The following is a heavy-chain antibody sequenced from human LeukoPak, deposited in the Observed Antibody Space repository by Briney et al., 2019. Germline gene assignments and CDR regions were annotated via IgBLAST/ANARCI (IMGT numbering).Heavy chain of an antibody. CDR1: GGTFSSYA. J-gene: IGHJ4*02. V-gene: IGHV1-69*05. D-gene: IGHD5-12*01. CDR2: IIPIFGTA. CDR3: AGVVVDSGYGILDY. Sequence: SVKVSCKASGGTFSSYAISWVRQAPGQGLEWMGGIIPIFGTANYAQKFQGRVTITTDESTSTAYMELSSLRSEDTAVYYCAGVVVDSGYGILDYWGQGTLVTVSS.